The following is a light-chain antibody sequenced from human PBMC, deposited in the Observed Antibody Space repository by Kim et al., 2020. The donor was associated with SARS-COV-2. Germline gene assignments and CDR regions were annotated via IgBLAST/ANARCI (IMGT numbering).Light chain of an antibody. Sequence: SVKLTCTLSSGHSTYIIAWHQQQPGKAPRYLMKLEGSGSYNKGSGVPDRFSGSSSGADRYLTISNLQSEDEADYYCETWDSNTRVFGGGTQLTVL. CDR1: SGHSTYI. CDR2: LEGSGSY. J-gene: IGLJ3*02. CDR3: ETWDSNTRV. V-gene: IGLV4-60*03.